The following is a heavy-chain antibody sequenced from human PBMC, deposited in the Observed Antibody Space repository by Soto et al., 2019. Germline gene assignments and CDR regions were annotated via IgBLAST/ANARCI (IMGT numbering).Heavy chain of an antibody. J-gene: IGHJ4*02. CDR3: ASGVPVKGSGSWPNDY. V-gene: IGHV1-18*01. D-gene: IGHD6-13*01. Sequence: ASVKVSCKASGYTFTSYGISWVRQAPGQGLEWMGWISAYNGNTNYAQKLQGRVTMTTDTSTSTAYMELRSLRSDDTAVYYCASGVPVKGSGSWPNDYWGQGTLVTVSS. CDR1: GYTFTSYG. CDR2: ISAYNGNT.